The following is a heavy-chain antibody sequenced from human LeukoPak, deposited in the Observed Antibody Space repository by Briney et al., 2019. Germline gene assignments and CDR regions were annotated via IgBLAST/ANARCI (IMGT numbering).Heavy chain of an antibody. D-gene: IGHD3/OR15-3a*01. J-gene: IGHJ4*02. CDR1: GGSISSSSYY. Sequence: PSETLSLTCTVSGGSISSSSYYWGWIRQPPGKGLEWFGSIYYSGSTYDNPSLKSRVTISVNTSKTPFSLKLSSVTAADAAVYYCARRLSWTGHFDYWGQGTLVTVSS. CDR2: IYYSGST. CDR3: ARRLSWTGHFDY. V-gene: IGHV4-39*01.